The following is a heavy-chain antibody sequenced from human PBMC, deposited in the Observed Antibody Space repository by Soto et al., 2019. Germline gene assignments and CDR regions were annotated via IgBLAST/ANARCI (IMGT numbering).Heavy chain of an antibody. Sequence: PGGSLRLSCAASGFTFDDYAMHWVRQAPGKGLEWVSGISWNSGSIGYADSVKGRFTISRDNAKNSLYLQMNSLRAEDTALYYCAKDRIAAAGTLIGAFDIWGQGTMVTVSS. V-gene: IGHV3-9*01. CDR1: GFTFDDYA. D-gene: IGHD6-13*01. CDR3: AKDRIAAAGTLIGAFDI. CDR2: ISWNSGSI. J-gene: IGHJ3*02.